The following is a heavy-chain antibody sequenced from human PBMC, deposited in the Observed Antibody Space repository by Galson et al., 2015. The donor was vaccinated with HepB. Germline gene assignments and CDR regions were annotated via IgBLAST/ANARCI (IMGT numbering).Heavy chain of an antibody. CDR1: GGTFSSYA. Sequence: SVKVSCKASGGTFSSYAISWVRQAPGQGLEWMGGIIPIFGTANYAQKFQGRVTITADESTSTAYMELSSLRSEDTAVYYCARAAGDDSSGYYQNFDYWGQGNLVTVSS. J-gene: IGHJ4*02. V-gene: IGHV1-69*13. D-gene: IGHD3-22*01. CDR3: ARAAGDDSSGYYQNFDY. CDR2: IIPIFGTA.